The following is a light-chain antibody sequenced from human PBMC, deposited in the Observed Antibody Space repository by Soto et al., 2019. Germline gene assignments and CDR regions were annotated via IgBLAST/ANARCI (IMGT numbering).Light chain of an antibody. CDR2: DAS. CDR3: QQRREWHIT. J-gene: IGKJ4*01. Sequence: EIVLTQSPATLYLSPGERATLSCRASPSVDTLLSWYQQKPGQVPRLLIYDASNRATGIAARFSGSGSGTNLTLTIIILEPEDFEVYYCQQRREWHITFGGGTKVEIK. CDR1: PSVDTL. V-gene: IGKV3-11*01.